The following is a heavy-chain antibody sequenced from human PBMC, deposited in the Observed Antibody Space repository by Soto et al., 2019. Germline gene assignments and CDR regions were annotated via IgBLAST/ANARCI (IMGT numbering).Heavy chain of an antibody. D-gene: IGHD3-3*01. J-gene: IGHJ6*02. CDR3: ARGLWEGLRFLEWFYYYYGMDV. V-gene: IGHV4-34*01. CDR1: GGSLSGYY. CDR2: INHSGST. Sequence: SETLSLTCAVYGGSLSGYYWSWIRQPPGKGLEWIGEINHSGSTNYNPSLKSRVTISVDTSKNQFSLKLSSVTAADTAVYYCARGLWEGLRFLEWFYYYYGMDVWGQGTTVTVSS.